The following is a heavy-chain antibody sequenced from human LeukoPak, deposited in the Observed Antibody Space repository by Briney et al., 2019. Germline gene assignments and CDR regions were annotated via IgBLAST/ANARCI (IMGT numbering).Heavy chain of an antibody. CDR2: INPNSGGT. CDR3: ARDPYGDYAGGNWFDP. Sequence: GASVKVSCKASGYTFTGYYMHWVRQAPGQGLEWMGWINPNSGGTNYAQKLQGRVTMTTDTSTSTAYMELRSLRSDDTAVYYCARDPYGDYAGGNWFDPWGQGTLVTVSS. J-gene: IGHJ5*02. CDR1: GYTFTGYY. V-gene: IGHV1-2*02. D-gene: IGHD4-17*01.